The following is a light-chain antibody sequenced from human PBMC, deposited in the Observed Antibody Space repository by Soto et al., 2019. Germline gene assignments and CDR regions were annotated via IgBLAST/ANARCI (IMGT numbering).Light chain of an antibody. CDR1: QSVSSSY. CDR2: GAS. V-gene: IGKV3-20*01. CDR3: QQYGSSLPWT. Sequence: ILLTQYPGALCLSAGERATRSWGAGQSVSSSYLAWYQQKPGQPPSLLIYGASSRATGIPDSFSGSGSATDFTLTISRLETEDFAVYHCQQYGSSLPWTFGQGTKVDIK. J-gene: IGKJ1*01.